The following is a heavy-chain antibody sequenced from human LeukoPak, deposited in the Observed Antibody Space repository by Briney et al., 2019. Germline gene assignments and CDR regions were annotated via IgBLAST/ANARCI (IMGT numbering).Heavy chain of an antibody. CDR1: GGTFSSYA. Sequence: ASVKVSCKASGGTFSSYAISWVRQAPGQGLEWMGGIIPIFGTANYAQKFQGRVTITADESTSAAYMELSSLRSEDTAVYYCARAYSSGYTLWGQGTLVTVSS. CDR2: IIPIFGTA. CDR3: ARAYSSGYTL. V-gene: IGHV1-69*13. J-gene: IGHJ4*02. D-gene: IGHD3-22*01.